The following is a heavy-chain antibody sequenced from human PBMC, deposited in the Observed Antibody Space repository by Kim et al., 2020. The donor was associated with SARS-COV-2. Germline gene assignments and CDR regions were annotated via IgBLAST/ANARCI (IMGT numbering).Heavy chain of an antibody. Sequence: SVKGRFSNTNDNSKNTVYLQMNSVRAEDTAVYYCTREAIFGVGSEQNYFDYWGQGTLVTVSS. V-gene: IGHV3-30*07. D-gene: IGHD3-3*01. CDR3: TREAIFGVGSEQNYFDY. J-gene: IGHJ4*02.